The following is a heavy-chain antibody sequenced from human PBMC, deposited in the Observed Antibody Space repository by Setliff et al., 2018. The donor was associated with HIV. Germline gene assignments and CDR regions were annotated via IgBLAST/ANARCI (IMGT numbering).Heavy chain of an antibody. Sequence: PGGSLRLSCAASGITFNNAWMSWVRQAPGKGLEWVANIKQDGSEKYYVDSVKGRFTISRDNAKNSLYLQMNSLRAEDTAVFYCARVLYYYDSSGYSHDAFDIWGQGTVVTVSS. CDR3: ARVLYYYDSSGYSHDAFDI. V-gene: IGHV3-7*03. D-gene: IGHD3-22*01. CDR2: IKQDGSEK. CDR1: GITFNNAW. J-gene: IGHJ3*02.